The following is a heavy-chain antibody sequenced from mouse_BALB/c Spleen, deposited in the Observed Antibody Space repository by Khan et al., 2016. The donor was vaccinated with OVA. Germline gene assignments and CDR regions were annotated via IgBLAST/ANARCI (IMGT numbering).Heavy chain of an antibody. CDR2: ISYSGST. Sequence: VQLKQSGPGLVKPSQSLSLTCTVTGYSITSDYAWNWIRQFPGNKLEWMGYISYSGSTSYNPSLRSRISITRDTSTNQFFLQLNSVTTEDTATFYCARQNYDGYAMDYWGQGTSVTVSS. CDR3: ARQNYDGYAMDY. V-gene: IGHV3-2*02. CDR1: GYSITSDYA. J-gene: IGHJ4*01. D-gene: IGHD2-4*01.